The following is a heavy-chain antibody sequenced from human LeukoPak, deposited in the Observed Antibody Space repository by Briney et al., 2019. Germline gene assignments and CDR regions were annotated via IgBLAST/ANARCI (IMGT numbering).Heavy chain of an antibody. V-gene: IGHV4-30-4*01. CDR2: IFYSGST. CDR3: ASRSPPGETGYFDY. D-gene: IGHD2-21*01. Sequence: PSETLSLTCTVSGGSIRSGDYYWSWIRQPPGKGLEWIGYIFYSGSTYYNPSLKSRVTISVDTSKNQFSLNLNSVTVADTAVYYCASRSPPGETGYFDYWGQGTLVTVSS. CDR1: GGSIRSGDYY. J-gene: IGHJ4*02.